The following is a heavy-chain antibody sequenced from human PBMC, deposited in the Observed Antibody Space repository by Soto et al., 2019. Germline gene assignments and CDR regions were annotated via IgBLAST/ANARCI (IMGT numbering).Heavy chain of an antibody. CDR2: SSNSGKFS. D-gene: IGHD1-1*01. Sequence: KPGGSLRLSCEGSGFTFSDYYISWIRQAPGKGLEWISYSSNSGKFSRYADSVKGRFSISRDNTKNLLYLQMNSLRAEDTAVYYCARSGDNYNRLDYWGQGTPVTVSS. V-gene: IGHV3-11*06. CDR1: GFTFSDYY. J-gene: IGHJ4*02. CDR3: ARSGDNYNRLDY.